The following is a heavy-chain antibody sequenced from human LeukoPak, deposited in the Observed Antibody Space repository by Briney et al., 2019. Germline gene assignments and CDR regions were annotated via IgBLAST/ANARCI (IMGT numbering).Heavy chain of an antibody. CDR2: IYHSGST. CDR1: GGSISNYF. CDR3: ARGVSQTDY. D-gene: IGHD2-8*01. Sequence: PSETLSLTCTVSGGSISNYFWSWIRQPPGKGLEWIGYIYHSGSTNYNPSLKSRVTISGDTSKNQFSLKLRSVTAADTGVYYCARGVSQTDYWGQGALVIVSS. V-gene: IGHV4-59*01. J-gene: IGHJ4*02.